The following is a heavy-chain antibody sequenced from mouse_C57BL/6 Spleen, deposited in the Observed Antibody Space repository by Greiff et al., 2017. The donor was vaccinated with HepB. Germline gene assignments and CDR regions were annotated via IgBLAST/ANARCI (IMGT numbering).Heavy chain of an antibody. CDR2: LDPETGGT. J-gene: IGHJ2*01. CDR1: GYTFTDYE. Sequence: VQLQESGAELVRPGASVTLSCKASGYTFTDYEMHWVKQTPVHGLEWIGALDPETGGTAYNQKFKGKARLTADKSSSTAYMELRSLTSEDSAVYYCTRTWDYWGQGTTLTVSS. CDR3: TRTWDY. V-gene: IGHV1-15*01.